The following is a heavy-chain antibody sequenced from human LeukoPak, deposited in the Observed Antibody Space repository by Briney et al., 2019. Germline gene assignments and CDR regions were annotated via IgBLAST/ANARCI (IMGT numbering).Heavy chain of an antibody. V-gene: IGHV3-23*01. J-gene: IGHJ4*02. CDR1: GFTFSSYA. CDR2: ISGSGGST. CDR3: AKTPTRRWDSGSFDY. Sequence: CGSLRLSCAVSGFTFSSYAICWVRQAPGKGLEWVSAISGSGGSTYYADSVKGRFTISRDNSKNTLYLQMNSLRAEDTAVYYCAKTPTRRWDSGSFDYWGQGTLVTVSS. D-gene: IGHD1-26*01.